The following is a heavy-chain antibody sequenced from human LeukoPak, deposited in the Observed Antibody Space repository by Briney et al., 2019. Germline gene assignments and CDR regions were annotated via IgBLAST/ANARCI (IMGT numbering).Heavy chain of an antibody. CDR2: ICAYNCNR. D-gene: IGHD5-18*01. Sequence: GASVKVSCKASGYTLTSYGSRWVRQAPGHGLEWMGWICAYNCNRNYAQKLQGRVTMTTDTSTSTAYMELRSVRSDDTAVYYCARDLNWIQLGGGYFDYWGQGTLVTVSS. CDR1: GYTLTSYG. J-gene: IGHJ4*02. V-gene: IGHV1-18*01. CDR3: ARDLNWIQLGGGYFDY.